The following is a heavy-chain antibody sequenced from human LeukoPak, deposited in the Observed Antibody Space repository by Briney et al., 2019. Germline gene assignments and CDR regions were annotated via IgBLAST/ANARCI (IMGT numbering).Heavy chain of an antibody. Sequence: ASVKVSFKASGYTFTSYALHWVGQAPGQRREGMGWINAGNGNTKYSQKFQGRVTITRDTSASTAYMELSSLRSEDTAVYYCARGIAVAGTAVNYFDYWGQGTLVTVSS. V-gene: IGHV1-3*01. J-gene: IGHJ4*02. CDR3: ARGIAVAGTAVNYFDY. D-gene: IGHD6-19*01. CDR1: GYTFTSYA. CDR2: INAGNGNT.